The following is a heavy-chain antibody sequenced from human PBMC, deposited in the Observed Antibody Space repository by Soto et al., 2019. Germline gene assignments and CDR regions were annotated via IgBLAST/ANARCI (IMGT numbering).Heavy chain of an antibody. J-gene: IGHJ4*02. CDR2: IIPIFGTA. Sequence: QVQLVQSGAEVKKPGSSVKVSCKASGGTFSSSAISWVRQAPGQGLEWMGGIIPIFGTANYAQKFQGRVTMTADESTSTAYMELSSLRSEDTAVYYCARDRRGSYDFDYWGQGTLVTVSS. CDR1: GGTFSSSA. V-gene: IGHV1-69*01. CDR3: ARDRRGSYDFDY. D-gene: IGHD1-26*01.